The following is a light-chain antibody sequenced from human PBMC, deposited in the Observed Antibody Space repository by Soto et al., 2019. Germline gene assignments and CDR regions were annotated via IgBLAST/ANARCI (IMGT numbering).Light chain of an antibody. J-gene: IGLJ3*02. CDR3: CSFAGSVAVSVM. CDR2: EAS. Sequence: QSALTQPASVSGSPGQSISISCTGTTSTVATYDLVSWYQQHPGKAPRLLIYEASKRHSGTSNRFSGSNSGNTAYLTISGLQSEDEAYYYCCSFAGSVAVSVMFGGGTKLTVL. V-gene: IGLV2-23*02. CDR1: TSTVATYDL.